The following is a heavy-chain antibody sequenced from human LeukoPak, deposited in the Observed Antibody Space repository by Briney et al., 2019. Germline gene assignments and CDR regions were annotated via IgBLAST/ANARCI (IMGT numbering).Heavy chain of an antibody. CDR1: GGSISSGEYY. Sequence: SETLSLTCTVSGGSISSGEYYWSWIRQPPGKGLEWIGYIYYSGSTYYNPSLKSRVTISVGTPKNQFSLKLSSVTAADTAVYYCIRTSYSGSYDWFDPWGQGTLVTVSS. V-gene: IGHV4-30-4*08. CDR3: IRTSYSGSYDWFDP. J-gene: IGHJ5*02. D-gene: IGHD1-26*01. CDR2: IYYSGST.